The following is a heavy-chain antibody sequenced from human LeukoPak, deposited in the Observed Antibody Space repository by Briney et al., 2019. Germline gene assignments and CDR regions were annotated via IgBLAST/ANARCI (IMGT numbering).Heavy chain of an antibody. CDR3: ASTYCSSTSCYSGYYYYGMDV. D-gene: IGHD2-2*01. Sequence: SVKVSCKASGGTFSSYAISWVRQAPGQGLEWMGRIIPILGIANYAQKFQGRVTITADKSTSTAYMELSSLRSEDTAVYYCASTYCSSTSCYSGYYYYGMDVWGQGTTVTVSS. CDR1: GGTFSSYA. V-gene: IGHV1-69*04. CDR2: IIPILGIA. J-gene: IGHJ6*02.